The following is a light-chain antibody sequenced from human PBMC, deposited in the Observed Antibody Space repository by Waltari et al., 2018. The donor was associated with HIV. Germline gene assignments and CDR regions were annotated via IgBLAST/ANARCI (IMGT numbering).Light chain of an antibody. J-gene: IGKJ1*01. CDR3: QKYNNVPQT. CDR1: QGIGSY. Sequence: DIQMTQSPSSLSASVGDRVTITRRASQGIGSYLAWYRHKPGKAPDLLIYGASNLQSGVSSRFSGSGSDTNFTLTITNLQPEDVATYYCQKYNNVPQTFGQGTTVEI. V-gene: IGKV1-27*01. CDR2: GAS.